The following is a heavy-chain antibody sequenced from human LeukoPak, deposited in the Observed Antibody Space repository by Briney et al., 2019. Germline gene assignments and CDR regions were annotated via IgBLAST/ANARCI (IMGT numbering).Heavy chain of an antibody. V-gene: IGHV4-38-2*02. CDR2: IYHSGST. CDR3: ARETRYYDSSGENWFDP. D-gene: IGHD3-22*01. J-gene: IGHJ5*02. Sequence: PSETLSLTCTVSGGSISSYYWSWIRQPPGKGLEWIGSIYHSGSTYYNPSLKSRVTISVDTSKNQFSLKLSSVTAADTAVYYCARETRYYDSSGENWFDPWGQGTLVTVSS. CDR1: GGSISSYY.